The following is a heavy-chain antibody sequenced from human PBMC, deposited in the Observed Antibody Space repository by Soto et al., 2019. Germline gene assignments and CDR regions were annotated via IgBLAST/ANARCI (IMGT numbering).Heavy chain of an antibody. J-gene: IGHJ4*02. V-gene: IGHV4-39*01. CDR1: GGSISSNRYY. Sequence: QMRLQESGPGLVKPSETLSLTCNVFGGSISSNRYYWGWVRQPPGKGLEWIGSFYSGGNTYYNASLKSRVSISVDTSKKQFSLNLTSVTAADTAMYFCTRHTGSGSHFHYWGQGTLVTVSS. D-gene: IGHD3-10*01. CDR2: FYSGGNT. CDR3: TRHTGSGSHFHY.